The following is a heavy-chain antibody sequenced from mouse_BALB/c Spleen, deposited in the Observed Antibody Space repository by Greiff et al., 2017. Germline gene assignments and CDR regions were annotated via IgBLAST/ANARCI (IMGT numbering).Heavy chain of an antibody. CDR1: GFNIKDYY. CDR3: NGIRTTVVATDY. V-gene: IGHV14-4*02. J-gene: IGHJ2*01. D-gene: IGHD1-1*01. Sequence: EVQLQQSGAELVRSGASVKLSCTASGFNIKDYYMHWVKQRPEQGLEWIGWIDPENGDTEYAPKFQGKATMTADTSSNTAYLQLSSLTSEDTAVYYCNGIRTTVVATDYWGQGTTLTVSS. CDR2: IDPENGDT.